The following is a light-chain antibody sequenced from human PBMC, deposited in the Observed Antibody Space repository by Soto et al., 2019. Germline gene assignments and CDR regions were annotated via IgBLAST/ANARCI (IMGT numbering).Light chain of an antibody. J-gene: IGKJ5*01. V-gene: IGKV3-15*01. CDR1: QGVTTN. Sequence: EIVMTQSPASLSVSPGERVTLSCRAGQGVTTNFAWYQQKPGQAPRLLIYGASTRATGVTARFRGGGSGTEFTLTISSLQSEDFEIYYCQQYNNWPITFGQGTRLEIK. CDR3: QQYNNWPIT. CDR2: GAS.